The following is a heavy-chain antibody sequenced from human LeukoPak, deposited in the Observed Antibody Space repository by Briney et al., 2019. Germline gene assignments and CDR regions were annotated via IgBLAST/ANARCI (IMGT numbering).Heavy chain of an antibody. CDR2: TNTDGSSA. Sequence: GGSLRLSCAASGFTFSRYWMPWVRQAPGKGLVWVSRTNTDGSSAIYADSVKGRFTISRDNDKDTLYLQMNSLRAEDTAVYYCARAHLWPYGMDVWGLGTTVTVSS. J-gene: IGHJ6*02. V-gene: IGHV3-74*01. D-gene: IGHD3-3*02. CDR3: ARAHLWPYGMDV. CDR1: GFTFSRYW.